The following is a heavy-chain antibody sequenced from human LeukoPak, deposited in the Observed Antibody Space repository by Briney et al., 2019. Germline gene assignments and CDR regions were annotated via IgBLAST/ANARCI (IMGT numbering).Heavy chain of an antibody. V-gene: IGHV3-30*03. D-gene: IGHD2-21*02. CDR1: GFTFSSYG. J-gene: IGHJ4*02. CDR3: WSQVTDY. Sequence: GGSLRLSCAASGFTFSSYGMHWVRQAPGKGLEWVAVISYDGSNKYYADSVKGRFTISRDNSKNTLYLQMNSLRAEDTAVYYCWSQVTDYWGQGTLVTVSS. CDR2: ISYDGSNK.